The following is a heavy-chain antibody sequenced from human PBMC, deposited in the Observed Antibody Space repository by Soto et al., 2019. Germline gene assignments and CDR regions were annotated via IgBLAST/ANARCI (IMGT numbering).Heavy chain of an antibody. Sequence: SETLSLTCAVYGGSFSGYYWSWISQPPGKGLEWIGEINHSGSTNYNPSLQSRVTISVDTSKNQFSLKLSSVTAADTAGPYCARSVSRGSRVIGYWGNGTMVTVAS. CDR1: GGSFSGYY. CDR3: ARSVSRGSRVIGY. D-gene: IGHD3-10*01. CDR2: INHSGST. V-gene: IGHV4-34*01. J-gene: IGHJ4*01.